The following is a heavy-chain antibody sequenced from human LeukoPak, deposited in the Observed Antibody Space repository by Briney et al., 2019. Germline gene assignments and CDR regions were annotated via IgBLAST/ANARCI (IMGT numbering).Heavy chain of an antibody. D-gene: IGHD3-3*01. CDR2: IYPGDSDT. J-gene: IGHJ4*02. V-gene: IGHV5-51*01. CDR1: GYSFTSYW. CDR3: ARTGFWSGYYTVNFDY. Sequence: GESLKISCKGSGYSFTSYWIGWVRQMPGKGLEWMGIIYPGDSDTRYSPSFQGQVTISADKSISTAYLQWSILKASDTAMYYCARTGFWSGYYTVNFDYWGQGTLVTVSS.